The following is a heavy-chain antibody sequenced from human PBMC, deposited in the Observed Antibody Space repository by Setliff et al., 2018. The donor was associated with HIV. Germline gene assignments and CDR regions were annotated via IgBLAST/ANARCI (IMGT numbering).Heavy chain of an antibody. D-gene: IGHD3-22*01. V-gene: IGHV1-18*01. J-gene: IGHJ2*01. Sequence: ASVKVSCKASGYTFTSYGISWVRQAPGQGLEWMGWISAYNGNTNYSQKFQGRVTITTDTSASTAYMELNSLSSEDTAVYYCARHQAPYYGSSGHNPNWYFDLWGRGTLVTVSS. CDR1: GYTFTSYG. CDR3: ARHQAPYYGSSGHNPNWYFDL. CDR2: ISAYNGNT.